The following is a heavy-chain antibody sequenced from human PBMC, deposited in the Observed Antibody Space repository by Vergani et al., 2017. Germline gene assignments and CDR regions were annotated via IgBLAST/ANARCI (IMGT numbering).Heavy chain of an antibody. CDR3: ARVGGAAVETKVGAFDI. J-gene: IGHJ3*02. CDR1: GGSLSSSNW. CDR2: IYHSGST. D-gene: IGHD4-23*01. V-gene: IGHV4-4*02. Sequence: QVQLQESGPGLVKPSGTLSLTCAVSGGSLSSSNWWSWVRQPPGKGLEWIGEIYHSGSTNYNPSLKSRVTISVDKSKNQVPLKLHCVTAADTAVFYCARVGGAAVETKVGAFDIWGQGTMVTVSS.